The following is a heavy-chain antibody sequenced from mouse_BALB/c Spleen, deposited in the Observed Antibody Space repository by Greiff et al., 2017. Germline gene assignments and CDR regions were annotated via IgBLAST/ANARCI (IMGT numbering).Heavy chain of an antibody. V-gene: IGHV1-7*01. CDR3: AKQGPLAY. J-gene: IGHJ3*01. Sequence: QVQLQQSGAELAKPGASVKMSYKASGYTFTSYWMHWVKQRPGQGLEWIGYINPSTGYTEYNQKFKDKATLTADKSSSTAYMQLSTLTSEDSAVYYCAKQGPLAYWGQGTLVTVSA. CDR1: GYTFTSYW. CDR2: INPSTGYT.